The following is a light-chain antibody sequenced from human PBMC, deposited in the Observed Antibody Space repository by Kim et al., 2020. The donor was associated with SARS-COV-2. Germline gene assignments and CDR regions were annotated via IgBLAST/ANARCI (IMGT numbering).Light chain of an antibody. CDR1: RLGVKY. Sequence: VNPEQTAIITCAGDRLGVKYAYWYQQKPGQSPVLVIYLRSQRPSGRPERFSGSNSGNTATLTISGTQAMDEANYYCQAWDSSTFVVFGGGTQLTV. J-gene: IGLJ2*01. V-gene: IGLV3-1*01. CDR2: LRS. CDR3: QAWDSSTFVV.